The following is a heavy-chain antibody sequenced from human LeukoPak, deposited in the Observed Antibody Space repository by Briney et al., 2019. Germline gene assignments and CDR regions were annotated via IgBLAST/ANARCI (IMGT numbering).Heavy chain of an antibody. CDR1: GGSFSGYY. V-gene: IGHV4-34*01. CDR2: INHSGST. J-gene: IGHJ4*02. Sequence: SETLSLTCAVYGGSFSGYYWSWIRQPPGKRLDWIGEINHSGSTNYNPSLKSRVTISVDTSKNQFSLKLSSVTAADTAVYFCVREGASVTNFDFWGQGTQVTVSS. D-gene: IGHD1-26*01. CDR3: VREGASVTNFDF.